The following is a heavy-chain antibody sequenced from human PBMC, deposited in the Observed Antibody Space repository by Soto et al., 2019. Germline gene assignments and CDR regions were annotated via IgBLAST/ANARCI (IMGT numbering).Heavy chain of an antibody. V-gene: IGHV1-18*01. J-gene: IGHJ5*02. D-gene: IGHD3-16*02. CDR2: ISAYNGNT. Sequence: ASVKVSCKASGYTFTSYGISWVRQAPGQGLEWMGWISAYNGNTNYAQKLQGRATMTTDTSTSTAYMELRSLRSDDTAVYYCARDQEDYVWGSYRYNEDWFDPWGQGTLVTV. CDR3: ARDQEDYVWGSYRYNEDWFDP. CDR1: GYTFTSYG.